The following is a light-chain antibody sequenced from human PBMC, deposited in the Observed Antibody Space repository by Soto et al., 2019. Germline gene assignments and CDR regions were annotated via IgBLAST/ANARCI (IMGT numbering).Light chain of an antibody. V-gene: IGLV2-14*01. J-gene: IGLJ1*01. CDR1: SSDVGDYDY. Sequence: QSVLTQPASVSGSPGQSIAISCTGTSSDVGDYDYVSWYQQHPGKAPKLLIYEVSKRPSGVSDRFSGSKSGNTASLTISGLHPEDEADYFCNSYTTSTTRVFGTGTKGTVL. CDR3: NSYTTSTTRV. CDR2: EVS.